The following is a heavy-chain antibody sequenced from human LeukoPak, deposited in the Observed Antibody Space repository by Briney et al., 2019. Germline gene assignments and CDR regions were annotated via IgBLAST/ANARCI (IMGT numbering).Heavy chain of an antibody. CDR3: ARGSCSGGSCYWSFDY. CDR2: ISYDGSNK. V-gene: IGHV3-30-3*01. D-gene: IGHD2-15*01. J-gene: IGHJ4*02. Sequence: PGGSLRLSCAASGFTFSSYAMHWVRQVPGKGLEWVAVISYDGSNKYYADSVKGRFTISRDNSKNTLYLQMNSLRAEDTAVYYCARGSCSGGSCYWSFDYWGQGTLVTVSS. CDR1: GFTFSSYA.